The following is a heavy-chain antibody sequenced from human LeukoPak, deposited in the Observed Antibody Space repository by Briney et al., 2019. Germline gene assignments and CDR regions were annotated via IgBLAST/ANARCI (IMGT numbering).Heavy chain of an antibody. CDR3: ARADSTIAARLSRSSIFNYYYYMDV. Sequence: GGSLRLSCAASGFTFISYWMSWVRQAPGKGLEWVANIKQDGSEKYFVDSVKGRFTISRDNAKNSLYLQMNSLRAEDTAVYFCARADSTIAARLSRSSIFNYYYYMDVWGKGTTVTVSS. CDR1: GFTFISYW. J-gene: IGHJ6*03. D-gene: IGHD6-6*01. CDR2: IKQDGSEK. V-gene: IGHV3-7*01.